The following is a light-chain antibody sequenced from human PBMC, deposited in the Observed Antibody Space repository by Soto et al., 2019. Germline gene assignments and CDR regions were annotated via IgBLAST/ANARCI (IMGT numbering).Light chain of an antibody. CDR2: DAS. J-gene: IGKJ1*01. Sequence: DIQMNQSPSTLSASVGDRVTITCRASQSISSWLAWYQQKPGKAPKLLIYDASSLESGVPSRFSGSGSGTEFTLTISSLQPDDFATYYCQQYNNYSGTFGQGTKVDI. CDR3: QQYNNYSGT. CDR1: QSISSW. V-gene: IGKV1-5*01.